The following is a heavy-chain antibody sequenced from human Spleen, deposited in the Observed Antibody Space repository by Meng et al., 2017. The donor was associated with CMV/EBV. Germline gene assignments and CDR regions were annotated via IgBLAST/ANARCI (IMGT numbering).Heavy chain of an antibody. CDR2: ISYDGSNK. J-gene: IGHJ3*02. V-gene: IGHV3-30*04. CDR3: AREMSYNRDGYYFVGAFDI. Sequence: TFSYYAMHWFRQAPGKGLEWVAVISYDGSNKYYADSVKGRFTISRDDSKNALYMQMSSLSAEDTAVYYCAREMSYNRDGYYFVGAFDIWGQGTMVTVSS. D-gene: IGHD3-22*01. CDR1: TFSYYA.